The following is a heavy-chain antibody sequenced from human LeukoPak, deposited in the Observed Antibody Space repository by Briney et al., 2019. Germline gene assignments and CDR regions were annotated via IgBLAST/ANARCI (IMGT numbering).Heavy chain of an antibody. CDR1: GFIFSTYG. J-gene: IGHJ4*02. D-gene: IGHD3-10*01. CDR2: IWYDGSIK. CDR3: ARAVGPYDY. Sequence: AGSLRLSCAASGFIFSTYGMHWVRQAPGKGLEWVAVIWYDGSIKYYADSVKDRFTISRDNSKNTLYLQMNSLRAEDTGVYYCARAVGPYDYWGQGTLVTVSS. V-gene: IGHV3-33*01.